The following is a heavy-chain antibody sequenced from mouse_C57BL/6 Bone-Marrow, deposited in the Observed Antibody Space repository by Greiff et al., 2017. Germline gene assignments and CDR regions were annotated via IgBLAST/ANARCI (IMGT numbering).Heavy chain of an antibody. CDR2: INPYNGDT. J-gene: IGHJ4*01. CDR1: GYSFTGYF. V-gene: IGHV1-20*01. D-gene: IGHD1-1*01. CDR3: ARRGYYYGSRDYYAMDY. Sequence: VQLKQSGPELVKPGDSVKISCKASGYSFTGYFMNWVMQSHGKSLEWIGRINPYNGDTFYNQKFKGKATLTVDKSSSTAHMELRSLTSEDSAVYYCARRGYYYGSRDYYAMDYWGQGTSVTVSS.